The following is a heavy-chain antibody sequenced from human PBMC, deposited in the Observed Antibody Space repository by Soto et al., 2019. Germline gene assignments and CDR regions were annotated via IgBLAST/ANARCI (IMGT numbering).Heavy chain of an antibody. D-gene: IGHD2-15*01. CDR1: GYTFDSNG. CDR3: ARDRGLAYCSSGSCATTFDY. CDR2: ISPFYGNT. Sequence: VQLVQSGAEVKKPGASVKVSCKASGYTFDSNGINWVRQAPGQGLQWMGWISPFYGNTNYAQNFQDRVTMTTDTSTTTAYLELRSLRSDDTAFYYCARDRGLAYCSSGSCATTFDYWGQGTLVTVSS. V-gene: IGHV1-18*01. J-gene: IGHJ4*02.